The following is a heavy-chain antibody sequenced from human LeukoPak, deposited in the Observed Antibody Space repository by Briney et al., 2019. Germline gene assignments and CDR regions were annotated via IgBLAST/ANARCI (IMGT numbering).Heavy chain of an antibody. CDR2: IKQDGSEK. CDR1: GFTFSSYW. J-gene: IGHJ4*02. Sequence: GGSLRLTCAASGFTFSSYWMSWVRQAPGKGLEWVANIKQDGSEKYYVDSVKGRFTISRDNAKNTLYLQVNNLRAEDTAVYYCARGPNSNWSGLDFWGQGTLLTVSS. V-gene: IGHV3-7*01. D-gene: IGHD6-6*01. CDR3: ARGPNSNWSGLDF.